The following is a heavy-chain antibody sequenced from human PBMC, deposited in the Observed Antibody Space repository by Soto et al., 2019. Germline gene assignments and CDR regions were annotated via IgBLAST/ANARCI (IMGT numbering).Heavy chain of an antibody. CDR1: GGTFSSYA. CDR2: IIPIFGTA. D-gene: IGHD5-12*01. CDR3: ERSPGDIVATITIGFYYYGMDV. V-gene: IGHV1-69*06. J-gene: IGHJ6*02. Sequence: QVQLVQSGAEVKKPGSSVKVSCKASGGTFSSYAISWVRQAPGQGLEWMGGIIPIFGTANYAQKFQGRVMITEDKCTSTAYMELSSLRSEDTAVYYCERSPGDIVATITIGFYYYGMDVWGQGTTVTVSS.